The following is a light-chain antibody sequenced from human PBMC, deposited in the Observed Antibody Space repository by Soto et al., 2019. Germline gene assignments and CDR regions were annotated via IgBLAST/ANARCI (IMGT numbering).Light chain of an antibody. CDR3: QAWDRSSVF. J-gene: IGLJ2*01. V-gene: IGLV3-1*01. CDR1: RLGDKY. Sequence: SYELTQPPSASVSPGQTASITCSGHRLGDKYVSWHQQKPGQSPLLVIYQDNARPSGIPERFSGSNSGDTATLIISGTQAMDEADYYCQAWDRSSVFFGGGTKLTVL. CDR2: QDN.